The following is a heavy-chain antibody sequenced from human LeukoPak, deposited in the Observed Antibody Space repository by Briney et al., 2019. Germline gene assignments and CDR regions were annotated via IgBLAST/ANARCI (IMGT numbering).Heavy chain of an antibody. CDR3: ARDFLAAGDY. J-gene: IGHJ4*02. Sequence: PGGSLSLSCDASGFFFSSYTMNWIRQAPGKGLEWVASINSGSTNPYYADSGKGRFTISRDDAKKSLYLQMNSLTVEDTSVYYCARDFLAAGDYWGQGTLVTVSS. D-gene: IGHD6-13*01. CDR2: INSGSTNP. V-gene: IGHV3-21*01. CDR1: GFFFSSYT.